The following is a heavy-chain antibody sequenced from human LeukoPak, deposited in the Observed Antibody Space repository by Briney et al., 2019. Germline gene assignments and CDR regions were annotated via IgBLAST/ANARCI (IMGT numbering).Heavy chain of an antibody. CDR3: ARASSESIAARPYWFDP. CDR2: IIPIFGTA. CDR1: GGTFTSYA. Sequence: SVKVSCKASGGTFTSYAISWVRQAPGQGLEWMGGIIPIFGTANYAQKFQGRVTITTDESTSTAYMELSSLRSEDTAVYYCARASSESIAARPYWFDPWGQGTLVTVSS. D-gene: IGHD6-6*01. V-gene: IGHV1-69*05. J-gene: IGHJ5*02.